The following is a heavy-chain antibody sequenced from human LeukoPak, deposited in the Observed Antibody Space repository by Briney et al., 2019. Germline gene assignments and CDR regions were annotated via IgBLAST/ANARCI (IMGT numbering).Heavy chain of an antibody. V-gene: IGHV4-4*07. Sequence: SETLSLTCTVSGGSISSYYWSWIRQPPGKGLEWIGRIYTSGSTNYNPSLKSRVTISGDTSKNQFSLKLSSVTAADTAVYYCASRSFYDSSGYYSPWGQGTMVTVSS. J-gene: IGHJ3*01. CDR2: IYTSGST. D-gene: IGHD3-22*01. CDR3: ASRSFYDSSGYYSP. CDR1: GGSISSYY.